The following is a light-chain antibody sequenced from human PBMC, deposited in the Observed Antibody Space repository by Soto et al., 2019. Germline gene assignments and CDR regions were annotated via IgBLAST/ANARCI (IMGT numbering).Light chain of an antibody. V-gene: IGLV8-61*01. CDR1: SGSVSANYY. J-gene: IGLJ3*02. CDR3: VLYLGSGISV. Sequence: QTVVTQEPSLSVSPGETVTLTCAWSSGSVSANYYASWFQQTPGQPPRTLIYSTDTRSSGVPDRFSGSILGNKAALTITGAQAEDESDYYCVLYLGSGISVFGGGTKLTVL. CDR2: STD.